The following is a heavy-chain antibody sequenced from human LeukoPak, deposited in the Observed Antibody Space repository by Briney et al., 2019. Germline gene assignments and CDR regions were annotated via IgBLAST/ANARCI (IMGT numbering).Heavy chain of an antibody. CDR2: ISSSGTTT. D-gene: IGHD3-3*01. J-gene: IGHJ4*02. CDR1: GFSFSVYE. CDR3: AKGHYDFWSGLAYFDY. V-gene: IGHV3-48*03. Sequence: GGSLRLSCAASGFSFSVYEMHWVRQAPGKGLEWISDISSSGTTTYYADSVKGRFTISRDNSKNTLYLQMNSLRAEDTAVYYCAKGHYDFWSGLAYFDYWGQGTLVTVSS.